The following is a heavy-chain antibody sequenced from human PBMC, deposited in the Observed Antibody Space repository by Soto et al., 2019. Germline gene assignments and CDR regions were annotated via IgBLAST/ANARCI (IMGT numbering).Heavy chain of an antibody. Sequence: PGESLKISCKGSGYSFTSYWIGWVRQMPGKGLEWMGIIYPGDSDTRYSPSFQGQVTISADKSISTAYLQWSSLKASDTAMYYCASPYYYGSGSYYRDDAFDIWGQGTMVTVSS. CDR3: ASPYYYGSGSYYRDDAFDI. J-gene: IGHJ3*02. CDR1: GYSFTSYW. D-gene: IGHD3-10*01. CDR2: IYPGDSDT. V-gene: IGHV5-51*01.